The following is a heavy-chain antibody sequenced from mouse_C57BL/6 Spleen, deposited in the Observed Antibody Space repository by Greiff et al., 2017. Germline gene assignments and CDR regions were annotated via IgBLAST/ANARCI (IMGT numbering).Heavy chain of an antibody. CDR3: ARVYSNYDLYCDY. CDR2: ISDGGSYT. V-gene: IGHV5-4*01. J-gene: IGHJ2*01. Sequence: EVQRVESGGGLVKPGGSLKLSCAASGFTFSSYAMSWVRQTPEKRLEWVATISDGGSYTYYPDNVKGRFTISRDNAKNNLYLQMSHLKSEDTAMYYCARVYSNYDLYCDYWGQGTTLTVSS. D-gene: IGHD2-5*01. CDR1: GFTFSSYA.